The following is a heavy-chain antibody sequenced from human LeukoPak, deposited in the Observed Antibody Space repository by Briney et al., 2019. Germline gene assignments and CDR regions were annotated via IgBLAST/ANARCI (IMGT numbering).Heavy chain of an antibody. J-gene: IGHJ6*02. V-gene: IGHV3-7*01. CDR3: ARNRQMVGSGYYGMDV. CDR2: IKQDGTET. CDR1: GFTFSSYW. D-gene: IGHD3-10*01. Sequence: GGSLRLSCAASGFTFSSYWMNWVRQAPGKGLEWVAIIKQDGTETFYVDSVKGRFTISRDNVKNSLYLQMNSLRAEDTAVYYCARNRQMVGSGYYGMDVWGQGTTVTVSS.